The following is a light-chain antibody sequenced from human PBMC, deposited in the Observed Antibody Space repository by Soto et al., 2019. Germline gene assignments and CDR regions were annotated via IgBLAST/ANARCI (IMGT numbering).Light chain of an antibody. J-gene: IGLJ2*01. CDR1: SNDVGAYNY. CDR2: DVG. V-gene: IGLV2-11*01. CDR3: CSYAGSYSLV. Sequence: QSVLTQPRSVSGSPGQSVTLSCTGTSNDVGAYNYVSWYQQYPGKAPTLMIYDVGKRPSGVPDRFSGSKSGNTASLIISGLQAEDEADYYCCSYAGSYSLVFGGGTKLTVL.